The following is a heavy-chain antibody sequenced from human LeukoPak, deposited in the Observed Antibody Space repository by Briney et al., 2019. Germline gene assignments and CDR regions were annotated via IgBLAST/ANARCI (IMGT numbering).Heavy chain of an antibody. D-gene: IGHD3-3*01. CDR3: ATASLSYDFWSGYSGY. CDR1: GYTLTELS. Sequence: EASVKVSCKISGYTLTELSMHWVRQAPGKGLEWMGGFDPEDAETIYAQRFQGRVTMTEDTSTGTAYMELSSLRPEDTAVYYCATASLSYDFWSGYSGYWGQGTLVTVSS. V-gene: IGHV1-24*01. CDR2: FDPEDAET. J-gene: IGHJ4*02.